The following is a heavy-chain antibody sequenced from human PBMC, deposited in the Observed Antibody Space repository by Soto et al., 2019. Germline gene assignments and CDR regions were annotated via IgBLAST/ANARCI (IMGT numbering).Heavy chain of an antibody. Sequence: LGESLKISCKGSGYSFTSYWIGWVRQMPGKGLEWMGIIYPGDSDTRYSPSFQGQVTISADKSISTAYLQWSSLKASDTAMYYCARAYGDPSTVDYYYYYGMDVSGQGTKVTVS. CDR2: IYPGDSDT. D-gene: IGHD4-17*01. J-gene: IGHJ6*02. CDR3: ARAYGDPSTVDYYYYYGMDV. V-gene: IGHV5-51*01. CDR1: GYSFTSYW.